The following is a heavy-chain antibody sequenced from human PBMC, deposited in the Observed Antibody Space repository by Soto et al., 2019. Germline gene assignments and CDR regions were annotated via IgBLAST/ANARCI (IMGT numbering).Heavy chain of an antibody. J-gene: IGHJ6*02. CDR2: IKSKTDGGTT. V-gene: IGHV3-15*07. Sequence: EVQLVESGGGLVKPGGSLRLSCAASGFTFSNAWMNWVRQAPGKGLEWVGRIKSKTDGGTTDYAAPVKGRFTISRDDSKNTLYLQMNSLKTEDTAVYYCTTDQLPAYQLLYYYYYGMDVWGQGTTVTVSS. CDR1: GFTFSNAW. CDR3: TTDQLPAYQLLYYYYYGMDV. D-gene: IGHD2-2*01.